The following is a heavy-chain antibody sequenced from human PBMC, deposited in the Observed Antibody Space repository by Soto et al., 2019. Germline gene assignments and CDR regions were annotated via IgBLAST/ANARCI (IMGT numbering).Heavy chain of an antibody. J-gene: IGHJ5*02. V-gene: IGHV3-23*01. Sequence: EVQMLESGGGLVQPGGSLRLSCAASGFTFSSYAMIWIRQVPVKGLEWVSGVYGSGRGIHYADSVRGRFTISRDNSAYAMYLQMNNLRVEDTAVYYCAKDAVAGDGVWLAHAWGRGTAVTVSS. CDR3: AKDAVAGDGVWLAHA. CDR2: VYGSGRGI. D-gene: IGHD4-17*01. CDR1: GFTFSSYA.